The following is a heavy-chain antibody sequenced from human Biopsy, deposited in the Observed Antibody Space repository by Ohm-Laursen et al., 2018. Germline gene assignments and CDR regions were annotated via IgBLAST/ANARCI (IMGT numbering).Heavy chain of an antibody. CDR1: GDSIRSYY. D-gene: IGHD2-15*01. J-gene: IGHJ6*02. Sequence: GALSLTCTVSGDSIRSYYWSWIRQTPEKGLEWIGHVYFTGSTNFNPSLKSRVTISVDTSRVRFSLTLSSVTAADTAIYYCARDRRGDSYMDVWGQGTTVTVSS. V-gene: IGHV4-59*01. CDR3: ARDRRGDSYMDV. CDR2: VYFTGST.